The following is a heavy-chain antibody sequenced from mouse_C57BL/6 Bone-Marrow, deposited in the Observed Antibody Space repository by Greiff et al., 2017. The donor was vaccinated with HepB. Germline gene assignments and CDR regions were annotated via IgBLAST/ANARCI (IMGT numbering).Heavy chain of an antibody. Sequence: EVKLMESEGGLVQPGSSMKLSCTASGFTFSDYYMAWVRQVPEKGLEWVANINYDGSSTYYLDSLKSRFIISRDNAKNILYLQMSSLKSEDTATYYCARDRYSFYAMDYWGQGTSVTVSS. CDR3: ARDRYSFYAMDY. CDR1: GFTFSDYY. J-gene: IGHJ4*01. V-gene: IGHV5-16*01. CDR2: INYDGSST. D-gene: IGHD2-12*01.